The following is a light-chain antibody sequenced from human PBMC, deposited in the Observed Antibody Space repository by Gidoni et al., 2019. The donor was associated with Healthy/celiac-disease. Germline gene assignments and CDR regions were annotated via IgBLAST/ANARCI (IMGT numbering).Light chain of an antibody. CDR2: QDS. Sequence: SYELTQPPSVSVSPGQTASITCSGDKLGDKYACWYQQKPGQSPVLVIYQDSKRPSGIPERFSGSNSGNTATLTISGTQAMDEADYYCQAWDSCTTVFGTGTKVTVL. CDR1: KLGDKY. J-gene: IGLJ1*01. V-gene: IGLV3-1*01. CDR3: QAWDSCTTV.